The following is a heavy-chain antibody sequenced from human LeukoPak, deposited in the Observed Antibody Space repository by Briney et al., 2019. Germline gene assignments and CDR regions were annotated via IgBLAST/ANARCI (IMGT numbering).Heavy chain of an antibody. V-gene: IGHV3-48*04. CDR2: ISSTI. CDR1: GFTLSSYS. CDR3: ARGAYYYYMDV. J-gene: IGHJ6*03. Sequence: GGSLRLSCAASGFTLSSYSMHWVRQAPGKGLEWVSYISSTIYYADSVKGRFTISRDNARNSLYLQMNSLRAEDTAVYYCARGAYYYYMDVWGKGTTVTVSS.